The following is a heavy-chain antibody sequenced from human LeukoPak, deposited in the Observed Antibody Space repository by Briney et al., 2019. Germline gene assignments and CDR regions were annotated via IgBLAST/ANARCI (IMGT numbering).Heavy chain of an antibody. CDR2: IYSGGST. J-gene: IGHJ4*02. CDR3: ARDGTTAADY. D-gene: IGHD2-2*01. V-gene: IGHV3-53*01. Sequence: GGSLRLSCAASGFTVSSNYLSWVRQAPGKGLEWVSAIYSGGSTYYADSVKGRFTISRDNSKNTLYLQMNSLRAEDTAVYYCARDGTTAADYWGQGTLVTVSS. CDR1: GFTVSSNY.